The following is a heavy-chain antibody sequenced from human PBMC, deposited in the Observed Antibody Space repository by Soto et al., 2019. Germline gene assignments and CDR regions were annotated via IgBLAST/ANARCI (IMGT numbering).Heavy chain of an antibody. J-gene: IGHJ6*02. Sequence: SETLSLTCTVSGDSISTYYWTWIRQPPGKGLEWIGYIYYSGSPSYNPSLKSRVTISVDTSKNQFSLKVSSVTAAETAMYYCERGGNIDLAYYFYGMDVWCQGITVSVS. D-gene: IGHD3-3*02. CDR3: ERGGNIDLAYYFYGMDV. CDR2: IYYSGSP. CDR1: GDSISTYY. V-gene: IGHV4-59*01.